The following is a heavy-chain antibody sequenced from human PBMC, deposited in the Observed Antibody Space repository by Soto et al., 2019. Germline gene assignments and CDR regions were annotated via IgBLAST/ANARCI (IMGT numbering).Heavy chain of an antibody. J-gene: IGHJ4*02. CDR1: GFTFSNAC. CDR2: IKSKTDGGTT. Sequence: GALRLSGASPGFTFSNACKNWLRQAPWKGLEWVGRIKSKTDGGTTDYAAPVKGRFTISRDDSKNTLYLQMNSLKPEEKAVYYCTTDIRGYDFWSGYLYFDYWGQGTLVPVSS. V-gene: IGHV3-15*07. D-gene: IGHD3-3*01. CDR3: TTDIRGYDFWSGYLYFDY.